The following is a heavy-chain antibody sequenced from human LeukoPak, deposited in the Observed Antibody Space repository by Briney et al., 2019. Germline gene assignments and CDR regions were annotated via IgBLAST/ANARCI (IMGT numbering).Heavy chain of an antibody. CDR1: GFTFSDYY. V-gene: IGHV3-11*04. Sequence: GGSLRLSCAASGFTFSDYYMSWIRQAPGKGLEWVSYISSSGSTIYYADSVKGRFTISRDNAKNSLYLQMNSLRAEDTAVYYCARARIEYSSPSDYFDYWGQGTLVTVSS. D-gene: IGHD6-6*01. CDR3: ARARIEYSSPSDYFDY. CDR2: ISSSGSTI. J-gene: IGHJ4*02.